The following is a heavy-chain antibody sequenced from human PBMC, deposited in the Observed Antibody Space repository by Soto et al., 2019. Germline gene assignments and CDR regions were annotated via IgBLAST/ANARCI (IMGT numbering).Heavy chain of an antibody. D-gene: IGHD3-10*01. CDR3: AKLGSSAWSPHYYFDY. CDR1: GFTFNNYA. CDR2: ITGSGSDT. J-gene: IGHJ4*02. V-gene: IGHV3-23*01. Sequence: HPGVSLRLSCAASGFTFNNYAMGWVRQAPGKGLEWVSAITGSGSDTYYVDSVKGRFTISRDNSKNTLFLQMNSLRAEDTAIYYCAKLGSSAWSPHYYFDYWGKGTLVTVYS.